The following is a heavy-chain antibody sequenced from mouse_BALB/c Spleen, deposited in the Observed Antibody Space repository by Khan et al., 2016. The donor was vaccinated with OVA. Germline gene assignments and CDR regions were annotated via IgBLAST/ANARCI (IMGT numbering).Heavy chain of an antibody. Sequence: QVQLQQSGAELVKAGASVKMSCKASGYTFTSYWMHWVKQRLGQGLEWFAETNPTNGRTYYNEKFKSKATLTVDKSSSTAYMLISDPTFEDSAVYYCARIKKIVASDFDDWGQGTTLTVSS. CDR3: ARIKKIVASDFDD. J-gene: IGHJ2*01. D-gene: IGHD1-1*01. CDR1: GYTFTSYW. V-gene: IGHV1S81*02. CDR2: TNPTNGRT.